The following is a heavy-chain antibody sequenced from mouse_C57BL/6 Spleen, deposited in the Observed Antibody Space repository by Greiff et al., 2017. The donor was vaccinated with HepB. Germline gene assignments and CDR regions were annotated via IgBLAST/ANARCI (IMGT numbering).Heavy chain of an antibody. CDR1: GYTFTNYW. Sequence: VQLQQSGAELVRPGTSVKMSCKASGYTFTNYWIGWAKQRPGHGLEWIGDIYPGGGYTNYNEKFKGKATPTADKSSSTAYMQFSSLTSEDSAIYYCAAYDYDEAWFAYWGQGTLVTVSA. CDR3: AAYDYDEAWFAY. V-gene: IGHV1-63*01. J-gene: IGHJ3*01. D-gene: IGHD2-4*01. CDR2: IYPGGGYT.